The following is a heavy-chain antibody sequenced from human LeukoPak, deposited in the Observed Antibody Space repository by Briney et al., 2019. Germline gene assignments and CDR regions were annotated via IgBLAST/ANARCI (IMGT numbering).Heavy chain of an antibody. CDR2: IYYSGST. V-gene: IGHV4-59*01. CDR3: ASQIPAADMGSFDP. D-gene: IGHD2-2*01. Sequence: SETLSLTCTVSGGSISSYYWSWIRQPPGKGLECIGYIYYSGSTNYNPSLKSRLTISVDTSKNQFSLKLSSVTAADTAVYYCASQIPAADMGSFDPWGQGTLVTVSS. J-gene: IGHJ5*02. CDR1: GGSISSYY.